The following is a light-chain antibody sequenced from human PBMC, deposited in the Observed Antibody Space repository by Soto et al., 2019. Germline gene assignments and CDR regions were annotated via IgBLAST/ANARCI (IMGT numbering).Light chain of an antibody. CDR3: QQYHRYSRT. J-gene: IGKJ1*01. V-gene: IGKV1-5*01. Sequence: DIQMTQSPSTLSASVGDRVTVTCRASQSINSWLAWYQQKPGKAPKLLIYDASSLQSGVPSRFTGSGSGTEFTLTISSLQPDDFATYYCQQYHRYSRTFGQGTKVEIK. CDR1: QSINSW. CDR2: DAS.